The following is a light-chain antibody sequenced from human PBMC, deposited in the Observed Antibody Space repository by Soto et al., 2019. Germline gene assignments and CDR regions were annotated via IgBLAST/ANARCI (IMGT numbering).Light chain of an antibody. CDR2: KAS. J-gene: IGKJ5*01. CDR1: QSVSSW. Sequence: DIQMTQSPSTLSASVGDRVTITCRASQSVSSWLDWYQQKPGKAPKLLIYKASSLESGVPSRFSGSGSGTEFTLTISSMKNDDFETYYCQQYNSYSITFGQGTRLEIK. V-gene: IGKV1-5*03. CDR3: QQYNSYSIT.